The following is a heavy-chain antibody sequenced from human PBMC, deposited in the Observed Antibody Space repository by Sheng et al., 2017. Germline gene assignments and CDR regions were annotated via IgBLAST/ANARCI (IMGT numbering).Heavy chain of an antibody. D-gene: IGHD3-10*01. J-gene: IGHJ6*02. CDR2: ISSSGSTI. V-gene: IGHV3-48*03. CDR1: GFTFSSYE. Sequence: EVQLVESGGGLVQPGGSLRLSCAASGFTFSSYEMNWVRQAPGKGLEWVSYISSSGSTIYYADSVKGRFTISRDNAKNSLYLQMNSLRAEDTAVYYCARDNSRVLLWFGESYGMDVWGQGTTVTVSS. CDR3: ARDNSRVLLWFGESYGMDV.